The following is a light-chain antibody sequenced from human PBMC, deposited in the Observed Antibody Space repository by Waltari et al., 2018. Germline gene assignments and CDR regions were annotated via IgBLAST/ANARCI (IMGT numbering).Light chain of an antibody. CDR1: YDDVGGYDY. CDR3: CSYAVAYNFV. V-gene: IGLV2-11*01. J-gene: IGLJ2*01. Sequence: QSALTQPRSVSGSPGQSVTISCTGTYDDVGGYDYVSWYQQHPGGVPKLLIYDVTKRPAGIPDRFSGSKSGTTASLTISARQADDEADYYCCSYAVAYNFVFGGGTTLTVL. CDR2: DVT.